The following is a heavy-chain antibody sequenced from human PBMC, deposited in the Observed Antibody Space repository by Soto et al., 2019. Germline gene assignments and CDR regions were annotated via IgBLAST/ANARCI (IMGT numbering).Heavy chain of an antibody. CDR2: IYYSGST. CDR3: ARDPSNYGFFDY. CDR1: GGSISSYY. Sequence: PSETLSLTCTVSGGSISSYYWSWIRQPPGKGLEWIGYIYYSGSTNYNPSLKSRVTISVDTSKNQFSLKLSSVTAADTAVYYCARDPSNYGFFDYWGQGTLVTVSS. V-gene: IGHV4-59*01. D-gene: IGHD3-10*01. J-gene: IGHJ4*02.